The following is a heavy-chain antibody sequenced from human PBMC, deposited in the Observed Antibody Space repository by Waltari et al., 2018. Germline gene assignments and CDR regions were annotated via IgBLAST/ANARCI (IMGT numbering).Heavy chain of an antibody. Sequence: QVQLQQWGAGLLKPSATLSLTCAVYGGSFSGYYWSWIRQPPGTGLEWIGEINHSGSTNYNPSLKSRVTISVDTSKNQFSLKLSSVTAADTAVYYCARGYCSGGSCYSRYYYMDVWGKGTTVTVSS. J-gene: IGHJ6*03. D-gene: IGHD2-15*01. CDR3: ARGYCSGGSCYSRYYYMDV. V-gene: IGHV4-34*01. CDR1: GGSFSGYY. CDR2: INHSGST.